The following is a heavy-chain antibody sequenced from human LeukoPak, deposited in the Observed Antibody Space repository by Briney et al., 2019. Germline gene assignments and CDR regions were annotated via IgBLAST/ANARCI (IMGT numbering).Heavy chain of an antibody. CDR1: GFTFSSYA. V-gene: IGHV3-30-3*01. D-gene: IGHD4-17*01. CDR3: ARDGTVTTLDY. Sequence: PGGSLRLSCAASGFTFSSYAMHWVRQAPGKGLEWVAVISYDGSNKYYADSVKGRFTISRDNSKNTLYLQMNSLRAEDTAVYYCARDGTVTTLDYWGQGTLVTVSS. J-gene: IGHJ4*02. CDR2: ISYDGSNK.